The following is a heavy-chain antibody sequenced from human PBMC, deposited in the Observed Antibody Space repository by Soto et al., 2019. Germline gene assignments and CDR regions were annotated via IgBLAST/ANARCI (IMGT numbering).Heavy chain of an antibody. J-gene: IGHJ6*02. V-gene: IGHV3-9*01. Sequence: PGGSLRLSCAASGFTFDDFAMHWVRQAPGKGLEWASGISWNSGSIGYADSVKGRFTISRDNAKNSLYLQMNSLRAEDTALYYCAKGNRFGDSYYYGMDVWGQGTTVTVSS. CDR2: ISWNSGSI. CDR3: AKGNRFGDSYYYGMDV. D-gene: IGHD3-10*01. CDR1: GFTFDDFA.